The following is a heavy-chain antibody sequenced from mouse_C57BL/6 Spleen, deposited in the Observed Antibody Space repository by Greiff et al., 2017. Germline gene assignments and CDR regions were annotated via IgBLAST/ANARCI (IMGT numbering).Heavy chain of an antibody. D-gene: IGHD1-1*01. CDR3: ARRYGSSYDAMDY. J-gene: IGHJ4*01. CDR1: GYAFSSYW. CDR2: IYPGDGDT. V-gene: IGHV1-80*01. Sequence: QVQLQQSGAALVKPGASVKISCKASGYAFSSYWMNWVKQRPGKGLEWIGQIYPGDGDTNYNGKFKGKATLTADKSSSTAYMQLSSLTSEDSAVYFGARRYGSSYDAMDYWGQGTSVTVSS.